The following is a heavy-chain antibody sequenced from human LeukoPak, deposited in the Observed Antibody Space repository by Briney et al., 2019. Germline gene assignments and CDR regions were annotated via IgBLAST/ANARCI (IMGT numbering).Heavy chain of an antibody. J-gene: IGHJ4*02. V-gene: IGHV4-61*01. CDR1: GGSVSSGSYY. D-gene: IGHD6-19*01. CDR3: ARDHEAVAALDY. Sequence: SETLSLTCTVSGGSVSSGSYYWSWIRQPPGKGLEWIGYIYYSGSTNYNPSLKSRVTISVDTSKNQFSLKLSSVTAADTAVYYCARDHEAVAALDYRGQGTLVTVSS. CDR2: IYYSGST.